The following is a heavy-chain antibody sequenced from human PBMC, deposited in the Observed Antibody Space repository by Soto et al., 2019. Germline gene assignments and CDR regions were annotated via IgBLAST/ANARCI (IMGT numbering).Heavy chain of an antibody. J-gene: IGHJ4*02. CDR1: GFTFNSYD. CDR3: ANRQEYFDWLFYDY. V-gene: IGHV3-13*01. CDR2: IGTAGDT. Sequence: SCAASGFTFNSYDMHWVRQATGKGLEWVSAIGTAGDTYYPGSVKGRFTISRENAKNTLYLQMNSLRAEDTAVYYCANRQEYFDWLFYDYWGQGTLVTVSS. D-gene: IGHD3-9*01.